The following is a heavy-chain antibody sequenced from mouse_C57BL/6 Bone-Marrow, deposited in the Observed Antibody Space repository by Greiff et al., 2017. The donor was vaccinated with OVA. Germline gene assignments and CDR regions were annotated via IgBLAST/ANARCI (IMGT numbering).Heavy chain of an antibody. J-gene: IGHJ1*03. CDR2: INPNYGTT. Sequence: EVQVVESGPELVKPGASVKISCKASGYSFTDYYMNWVKQSHGKSLEWIGVINPNYGTTSYNQKFKGKATLTVDQSSSTAYMQLNSLTAEDSAVYYGATLRRGYCDVWGTGTTVTVSS. CDR1: GYSFTDYY. V-gene: IGHV1-39*01. CDR3: ATLRRGYCDV. D-gene: IGHD2-4*01.